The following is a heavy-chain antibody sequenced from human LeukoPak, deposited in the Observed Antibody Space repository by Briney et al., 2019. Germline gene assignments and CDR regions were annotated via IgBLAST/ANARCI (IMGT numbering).Heavy chain of an antibody. D-gene: IGHD3-3*01. CDR2: ISAYNGNT. CDR3: ARDWSAIHYCYYMDI. J-gene: IGHJ6*03. V-gene: IGHV1-18*01. CDR1: GYTFTSYG. Sequence: ASVNLSCKASGYTFTSYGISWVRQAPGQGLEWMGWISAYNGNTNYAQKLQGRVTMTTDTSTSTAYMELRSLRSDDTAVYYCARDWSAIHYCYYMDIWGKGTPVTVSS.